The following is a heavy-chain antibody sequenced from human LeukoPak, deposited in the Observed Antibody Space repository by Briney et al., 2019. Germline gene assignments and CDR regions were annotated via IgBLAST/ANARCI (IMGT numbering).Heavy chain of an antibody. V-gene: IGHV3-23*01. CDR2: ISGSGGTT. CDR3: ARARGFFDY. D-gene: IGHD3-10*01. CDR1: GFTFSNYA. J-gene: IGHJ4*02. Sequence: GGSLRLSCAASGFTFSNYAMSWVRQAPGKGLEWVSVISGSGGTTYSADSVKGRFTISRDNAKNSLYLQMNSLRAEDTAVYYCARARGFFDYWGQGTLVTVSS.